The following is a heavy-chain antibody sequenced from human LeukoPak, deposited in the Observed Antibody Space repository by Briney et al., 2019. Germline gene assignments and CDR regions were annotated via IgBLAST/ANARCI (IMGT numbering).Heavy chain of an antibody. CDR1: GGSFSGYY. V-gene: IGHV4-34*01. J-gene: IGHJ4*02. CDR3: AESGGYGLIDY. D-gene: IGHD1-26*01. CDR2: INHSGST. Sequence: SETLSLTCAVYGGSFSGYYWSWIRQPPGKGLEWIGEINHSGSTNYNPSLKSRVTISVDTSKNQFSLRLSSVTAADTAMYYCAESGGYGLIDYWGQGTLVTVSS.